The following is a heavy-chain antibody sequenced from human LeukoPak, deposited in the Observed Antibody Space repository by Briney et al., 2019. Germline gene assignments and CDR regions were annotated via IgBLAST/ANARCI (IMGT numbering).Heavy chain of an antibody. V-gene: IGHV4-59*02. CDR2: LSYTGKT. Sequence: SETLSLTCVLSGASVSSSHWNWIRQLPGKGLEWSGCLSYTGKTDYNPSLTSRLTISLDASKKQFSLKLRSLTAADTAVYYCSEGYFEPFDHWGQGTLVTVSS. D-gene: IGHD2/OR15-2a*01. CDR1: GASVSSSH. J-gene: IGHJ4*02. CDR3: SEGYFEPFDH.